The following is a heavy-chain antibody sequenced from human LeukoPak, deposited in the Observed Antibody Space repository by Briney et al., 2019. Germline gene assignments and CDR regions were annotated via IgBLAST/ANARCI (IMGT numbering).Heavy chain of an antibody. D-gene: IGHD6-19*01. CDR3: ARRLRLPVTYSSGWNNWFDP. V-gene: IGHV4-34*01. CDR1: GGSFSAYY. CDR2: INHSGST. J-gene: IGHJ5*02. Sequence: KPSETLSLTCAVYGGSFSAYYWSWIRQPPGKGLDWIGEINHSGSTNYNPSLKSRVTISVDMSKNQFSLKLSSVTAADTAVYYCARRLRLPVTYSSGWNNWFDPWGQGILVTVSS.